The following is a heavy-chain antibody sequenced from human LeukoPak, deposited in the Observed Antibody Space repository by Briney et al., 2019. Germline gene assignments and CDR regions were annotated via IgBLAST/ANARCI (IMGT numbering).Heavy chain of an antibody. V-gene: IGHV3-23*01. CDR2: ISGSGGST. CDR1: GFTFSSYA. Sequence: GGSLRLSCAASGFTFSSYAMDWVRQAPGKGLERVSAISGSGGSTYYADSVKGRFTISRDNSKNTLYLQMNSLRAEDTAVYYCAKEEIYYDSSGSYYFDYWGQGTLVTVSS. CDR3: AKEEIYYDSSGSYYFDY. D-gene: IGHD3-22*01. J-gene: IGHJ4*02.